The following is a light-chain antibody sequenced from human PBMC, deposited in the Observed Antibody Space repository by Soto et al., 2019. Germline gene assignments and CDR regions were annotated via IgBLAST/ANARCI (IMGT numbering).Light chain of an antibody. J-gene: IGKJ4*01. V-gene: IGKV3-15*01. CDR1: QRVSNN. Sequence: EIVMTQSPATLSVSPGERATLSCRASQRVSNNLAWYQQKPRQPPRLLIYAASTRAASSPARFSGSGSGTEFSLTISSLQSEDFAVYYCQQYNNWPPRTFGGGTKVEIK. CDR3: QQYNNWPPRT. CDR2: AAS.